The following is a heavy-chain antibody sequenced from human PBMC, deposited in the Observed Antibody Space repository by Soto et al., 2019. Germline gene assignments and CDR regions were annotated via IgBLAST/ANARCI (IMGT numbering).Heavy chain of an antibody. D-gene: IGHD2-2*01. CDR1: GFTFVTFG. J-gene: IGHJ4*02. Sequence: GGSLRLSCAASGFTFVTFGMHWVRQAPGKGPEWVALISYDGTNKFYADSVKGRFTISRDNSRNTLYLQMNSLTVDDTAVYYCAKGPHLVVVPATICHWGQGTLVTVSS. V-gene: IGHV3-30*18. CDR2: ISYDGTNK. CDR3: AKGPHLVVVPATICH.